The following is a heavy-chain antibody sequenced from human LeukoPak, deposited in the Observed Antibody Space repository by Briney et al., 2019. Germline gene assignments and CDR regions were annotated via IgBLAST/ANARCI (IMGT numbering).Heavy chain of an antibody. Sequence: GGSLRLSCAASGFTFSSYGMHWVRQAPGKGLEWVAVISYDGSNKYYADSVKGRFTISRDNSKNTLYLQMNSLRAEDTGVYYCSHGSGSYSFDYWGQGTLVTVSS. J-gene: IGHJ4*02. CDR3: SHGSGSYSFDY. D-gene: IGHD3-10*01. V-gene: IGHV3-30*03. CDR1: GFTFSSYG. CDR2: ISYDGSNK.